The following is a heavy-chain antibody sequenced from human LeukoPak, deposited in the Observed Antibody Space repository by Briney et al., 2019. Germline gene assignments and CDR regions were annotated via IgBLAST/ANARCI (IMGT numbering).Heavy chain of an antibody. CDR3: APHRDGNYPFDY. CDR2: ISSSSSTI. V-gene: IGHV3-48*02. CDR1: GFTFSSYS. D-gene: IGHD1-7*01. Sequence: GGSLRLSCIASGFTFSSYSMNWVRQASGKGLEWVSYISSSSSTIYYADSVKGRFTISRDNAKRSLYLQMNSLRDEDTAVYYCAPHRDGNYPFDYWGQGTLVTVSS. J-gene: IGHJ4*02.